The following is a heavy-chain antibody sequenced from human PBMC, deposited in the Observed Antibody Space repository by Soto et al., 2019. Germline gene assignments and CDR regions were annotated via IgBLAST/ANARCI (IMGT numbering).Heavy chain of an antibody. CDR2: IYTSGNI. Sequence: ASETLALTCPVSDGAISSYYWSLIRQPSGKGLEWIGRIYTSGNINHNPSLRSRVSISVDTSKNQFSLTLRSVTAADTAVYFCARGPLYYDDASGQYYRGPFDYWGQGTLVTVSS. CDR1: DGAISSYY. CDR3: ARGPLYYDDASGQYYRGPFDY. D-gene: IGHD3-22*01. V-gene: IGHV4-4*07. J-gene: IGHJ4*02.